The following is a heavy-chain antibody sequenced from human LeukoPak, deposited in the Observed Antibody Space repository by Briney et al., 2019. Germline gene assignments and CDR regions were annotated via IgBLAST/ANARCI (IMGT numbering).Heavy chain of an antibody. J-gene: IGHJ4*02. V-gene: IGHV3-30*18. CDR1: GFTFSSYG. D-gene: IGHD4-11*01. CDR2: ISYDGSNK. CDR3: TDDLTFMTTVTTGY. Sequence: GRSLRLSCAASGFTFSSYGMHWVRQAPGKGLEWVAVISYDGSNKYYADSVKGRFTISRDNSKNTLYLQMNSLRAEDTAVYYCTDDLTFMTTVTTGYWGQGTLVTFSS.